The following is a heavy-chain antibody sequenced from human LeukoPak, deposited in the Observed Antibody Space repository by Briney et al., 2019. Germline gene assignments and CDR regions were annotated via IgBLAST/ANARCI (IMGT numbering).Heavy chain of an antibody. CDR2: INHSGST. D-gene: IGHD3-22*01. V-gene: IGHV4-34*01. Sequence: SETLSLTCAVYGGSFSGYYWSWIRQPPGKGLEWIGEINHSGSTNYNPSLKSRVTISVDTSKNQFSLKLSSVTAADTAVYYCARSYSSGYYYFDCWGQGTLVTVSS. CDR3: ARSYSSGYYYFDC. CDR1: GGSFSGYY. J-gene: IGHJ4*02.